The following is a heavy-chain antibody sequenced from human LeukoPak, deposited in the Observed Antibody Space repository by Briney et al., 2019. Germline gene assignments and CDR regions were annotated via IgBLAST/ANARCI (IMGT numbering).Heavy chain of an antibody. Sequence: ASVKVSCKASGYTFTSYGIIWVRQAPGQGLEWMGWVSTNDGNTVYAQRLQGRVTMTTDTSTSVAYMELRSLTSDDTAVYYCTRAPPGMTMMTDYWGQGTLVTVSS. CDR1: GYTFTSYG. CDR2: VSTNDGNT. V-gene: IGHV1-18*01. J-gene: IGHJ4*02. D-gene: IGHD3-22*01. CDR3: TRAPPGMTMMTDY.